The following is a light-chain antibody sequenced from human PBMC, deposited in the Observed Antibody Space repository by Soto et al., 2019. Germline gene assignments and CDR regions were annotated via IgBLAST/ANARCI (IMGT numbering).Light chain of an antibody. Sequence: QSALTQPASVSGSPGQSITISCTGTSSDVGRYNYVSWYQQYPGKAPQLMIYDVSNRPSGVSNRFSGSKSGNTASLTISGLQAEDEADYYCSSYTSRSTLVFGGGTKLTVL. J-gene: IGLJ2*01. CDR1: SSDVGRYNY. CDR3: SSYTSRSTLV. CDR2: DVS. V-gene: IGLV2-14*01.